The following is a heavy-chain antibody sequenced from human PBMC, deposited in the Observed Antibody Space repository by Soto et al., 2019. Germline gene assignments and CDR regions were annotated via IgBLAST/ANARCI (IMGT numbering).Heavy chain of an antibody. CDR2: IVPIVDTS. CDR1: GGTFSSYA. D-gene: IGHD5-12*01. Sequence: QVQLVQSGAEVRQPASSVKVSCKTSGGTFSSYAISWVRQAPGQGLEWMGGIVPIVDTSTYAQKFQGRVTITADASTSTVSMELSSLRSDDTAVYYCVRVVAIPGYPDNWGQGALVTVSS. J-gene: IGHJ4*02. CDR3: VRVVAIPGYPDN. V-gene: IGHV1-69*12.